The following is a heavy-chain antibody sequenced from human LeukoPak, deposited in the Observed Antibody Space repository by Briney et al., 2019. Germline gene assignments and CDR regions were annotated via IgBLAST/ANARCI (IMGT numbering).Heavy chain of an antibody. D-gene: IGHD6-13*01. CDR3: ARVPRIEAGATGDWFYP. CDR2: IYYSGST. Sequence: SETLSLTCTVSGGTISSYYWSWIRQPPGKGLEWIGFIYYSGSTNYNPSLKSRVTISVDTSKNQFFLNLRSVTAADTAVYYCARVPRIEAGATGDWFYPWGQGTVVTVSS. J-gene: IGHJ5*02. CDR1: GGTISSYY. V-gene: IGHV4-59*01.